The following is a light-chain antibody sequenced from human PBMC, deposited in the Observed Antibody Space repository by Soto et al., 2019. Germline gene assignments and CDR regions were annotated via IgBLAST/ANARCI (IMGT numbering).Light chain of an antibody. CDR2: RAS. Sequence: DTQMTQSPSTLSASVGDRVTITCRASQSVGNWLAWYQQKPGKAPKLLIYRASSLESGVPSTFSGSGSGTEFTLTISSLQPDDFATYYCQQYNSYPGTFGQGTKVDIK. J-gene: IGKJ1*01. V-gene: IGKV1-5*03. CDR1: QSVGNW. CDR3: QQYNSYPGT.